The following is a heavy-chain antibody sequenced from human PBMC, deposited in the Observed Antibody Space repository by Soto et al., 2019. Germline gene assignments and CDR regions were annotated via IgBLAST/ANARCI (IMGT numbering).Heavy chain of an antibody. CDR3: ARDWEFGF. Sequence: VASVKVSCKXSGYAFSGFYMHWVRQAPGQGLEWMGVINPSGDSTTYAQKFQGRLTMTKDTSTSTLYMELSSLRSEDTAVYYCARDWEFGFWGQGTLVTVSS. CDR1: GYAFSGFY. CDR2: INPSGDST. D-gene: IGHD3-10*01. V-gene: IGHV1-46*01. J-gene: IGHJ4*02.